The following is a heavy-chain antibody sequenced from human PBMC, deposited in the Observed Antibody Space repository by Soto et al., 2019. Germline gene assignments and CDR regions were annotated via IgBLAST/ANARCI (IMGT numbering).Heavy chain of an antibody. CDR3: ARTRIAYPLQ. J-gene: IGHJ4*02. V-gene: IGHV4-31*03. CDR2: IYYSGST. D-gene: IGHD2-21*01. Sequence: SETLSLTCTVSGGSISSGGYYWSWIRQHPGKGLEWIGYIYYSGSTYYNPSLKSRVTISVATSKNQVDLKLSSVTAADTAVYYSARTRIAYPLQWGQGTLVTVS. CDR1: GGSISSGGYY.